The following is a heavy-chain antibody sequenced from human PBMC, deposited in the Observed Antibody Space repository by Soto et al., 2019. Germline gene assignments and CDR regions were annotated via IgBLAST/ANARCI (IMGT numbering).Heavy chain of an antibody. CDR1: GFTFSSYG. CDR2: ISYDGSNK. J-gene: IGHJ4*02. D-gene: IGHD3-22*01. CDR3: AKELYHYDSSGLTGHY. Sequence: QVQLVESGGGVVQPGRSLRLSCAASGFTFSSYGMHWVRQAPGKGLEWVAVISYDGSNKYYADSVKGRFTISRDNXKXXLYLQMNSLRAEDTAVYYCAKELYHYDSSGLTGHYWGQGTLVTVSS. V-gene: IGHV3-30*18.